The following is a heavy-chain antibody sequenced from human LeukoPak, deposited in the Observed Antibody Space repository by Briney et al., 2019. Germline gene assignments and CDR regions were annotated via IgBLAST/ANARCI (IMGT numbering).Heavy chain of an antibody. CDR1: GYTFIDYF. V-gene: IGHV1-2*02. CDR3: ARELNDDSSGDYFDY. D-gene: IGHD3-22*01. CDR2: INPNSGGT. J-gene: IGHJ4*02. Sequence: ASVKVSYKASGYTFIDYFMHWVRQAPGQGLEWMGWINPNSGGTNYAQKFQGRVTMTRDTSISTAYMELSRLRSDDPAVYYCARELNDDSSGDYFDYWGQGTLVTVSS.